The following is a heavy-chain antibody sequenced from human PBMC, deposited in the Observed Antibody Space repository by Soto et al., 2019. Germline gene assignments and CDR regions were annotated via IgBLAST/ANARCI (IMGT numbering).Heavy chain of an antibody. V-gene: IGHV1-3*01. J-gene: IGHJ4*02. Sequence: QVQLVQSGAEVKKPGASVKVSCKASGYTFTSYAMHWVRQAPGQRLEWMGWINAGNGNTKYSQKFQGRVTITRDTSASTAYMELSGLRSEDTAVYYCAGVGRHSSSSPDFVYWGQGTLVTVSS. D-gene: IGHD6-13*01. CDR2: INAGNGNT. CDR1: GYTFTSYA. CDR3: AGVGRHSSSSPDFVY.